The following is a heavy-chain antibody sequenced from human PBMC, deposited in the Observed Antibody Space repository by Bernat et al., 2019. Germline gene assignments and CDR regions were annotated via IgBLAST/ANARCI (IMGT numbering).Heavy chain of an antibody. J-gene: IGHJ6*01. CDR3: ARAELLWFGEFSKGMGV. CDR2: INSDGSST. Sequence: EVQLVESGGGLVQPGGSLRLSCAASGFTFSSYWMHWVRQAPGKGLVWVSRINSDGSSTSYADSVKGRLTISRDNAKNTLYLQMNSLRAEDTAVYYCARAELLWFGEFSKGMGVWGQGTTVTGSS. CDR1: GFTFSSYW. D-gene: IGHD3-10*01. V-gene: IGHV3-74*01.